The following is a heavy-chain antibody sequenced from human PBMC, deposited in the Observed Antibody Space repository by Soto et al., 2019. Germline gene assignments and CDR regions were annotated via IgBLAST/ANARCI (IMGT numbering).Heavy chain of an antibody. D-gene: IGHD2-2*01. CDR3: ARASPRYCSSTSCPSPAGPTDAFDI. CDR1: GGSISSGGYY. V-gene: IGHV4-31*03. CDR2: IYCSGST. J-gene: IGHJ3*02. Sequence: SETLSLTCTVSGGSISSGGYYWSWIRQHPGKGLEWIGYIYCSGSTYYNPSLKSRVTISVDTSKNQFSLKLSSVTAADTAVYYCARASPRYCSSTSCPSPAGPTDAFDIWGQGTMVTVSS.